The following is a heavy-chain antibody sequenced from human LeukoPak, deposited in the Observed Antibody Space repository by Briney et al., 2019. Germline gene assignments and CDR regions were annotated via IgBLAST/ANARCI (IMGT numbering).Heavy chain of an antibody. CDR2: FDPEDGET. CDR1: GYTLTELS. V-gene: IGHV1-24*01. J-gene: IGHJ4*02. D-gene: IGHD2-15*01. Sequence: ASVKVSCKVSGYTLTELSMHWVRQAPGKGLEWMGGFDPEDGETIYAQKFQGRVTVTEDTSTDTAYMELSSLRSEDTAVYYCATDDPVARFFYWGQGTLVTVSS. CDR3: ATDDPVARFFY.